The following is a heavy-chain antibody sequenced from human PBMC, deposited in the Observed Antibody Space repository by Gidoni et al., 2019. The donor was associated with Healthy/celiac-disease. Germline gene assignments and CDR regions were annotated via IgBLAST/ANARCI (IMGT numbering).Heavy chain of an antibody. J-gene: IGHJ6*02. CDR3: AKDRTVTTVGDYYYYGMDV. D-gene: IGHD4-17*01. CDR2: ISGSGGRT. CDR1: GFTFSRYA. V-gene: IGHV3-23*01. Sequence: ELQLLESGGGLVQPGGSLRLSCAASGFTFSRYAICWVRQAPGQGLEWVSGISGSGGRTDNADSVKGRFTISRDNCKNTLYLQMNSLRAEDTAVYYCAKDRTVTTVGDYYYYGMDVWGQGTTVTVSS.